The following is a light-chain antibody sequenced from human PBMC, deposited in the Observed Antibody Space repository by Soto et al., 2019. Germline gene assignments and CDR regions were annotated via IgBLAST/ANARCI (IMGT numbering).Light chain of an antibody. CDR1: QTISNTY. CDR2: GAS. V-gene: IGKV3-20*01. Sequence: EIVLPQSPGTLSLSPGEGATLSCRASQTISNTYLAWYQQKPGQAPRLLIYGASSRATGIPDRFSGSGSGTDFTITISGLEPEDFAVYYCQSYGRTVFTFGPGTKVDIK. J-gene: IGKJ3*01. CDR3: QSYGRTVFT.